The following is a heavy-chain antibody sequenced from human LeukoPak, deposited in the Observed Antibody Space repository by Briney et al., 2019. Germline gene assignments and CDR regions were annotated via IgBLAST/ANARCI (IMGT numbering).Heavy chain of an antibody. CDR3: AKAGITMVRGAFGDYYYMDV. J-gene: IGHJ6*03. V-gene: IGHV3-30*02. CDR1: GFSFSSYG. Sequence: GWSLRLSCAASGFSFSSYGMHWVRQAPGKGLEWVAFIRYDGSNKYYADSVKGRFTISRDNSKNTLYLQMNSLRAEDTAVYYCAKAGITMVRGAFGDYYYMDVWGKGTTVTVSS. CDR2: IRYDGSNK. D-gene: IGHD3-10*01.